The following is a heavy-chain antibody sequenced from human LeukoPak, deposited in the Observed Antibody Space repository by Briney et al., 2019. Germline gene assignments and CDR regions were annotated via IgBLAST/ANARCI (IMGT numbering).Heavy chain of an antibody. CDR2: INPNTGDA. J-gene: IGHJ4*02. CDR3: ARRPAYCSGGSCYYFDY. CDR1: GYTFTAYF. D-gene: IGHD2-15*01. Sequence: ASVKVSCKVSGYTFTAYFLHWVRQAPGQGPEWMGWINPNTGDAYFAQKFQGRVTMARDTSISTAYMELSSLRFDDTAVYYCARRPAYCSGGSCYYFDYWGQGTLVTVSS. V-gene: IGHV1-2*02.